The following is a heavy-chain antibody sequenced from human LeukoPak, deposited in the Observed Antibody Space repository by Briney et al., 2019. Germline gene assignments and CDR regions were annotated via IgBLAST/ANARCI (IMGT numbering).Heavy chain of an antibody. D-gene: IGHD5-18*01. CDR1: GFTFNSYS. Sequence: GGSLRLSCTASGFTFNSYSMNWVRQAPGKGLEWVSSISSSSSSIYYADSVKGRFTISRDNAKNSLYLQMNSLRAEDTAVYYCARASGDIVETATMGSYWGQGTLVTVSS. CDR2: ISSSSSSI. J-gene: IGHJ4*02. CDR3: ARASGDIVETATMGSY. V-gene: IGHV3-21*01.